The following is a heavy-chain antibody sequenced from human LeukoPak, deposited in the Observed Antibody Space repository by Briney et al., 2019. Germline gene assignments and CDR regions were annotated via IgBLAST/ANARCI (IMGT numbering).Heavy chain of an antibody. Sequence: SVKVSCKASGGTFGHYGINWVRQAPGQGREWMGWIMPTFGTANNARRFQGRVTITTGESSNTVYMELNSLTSEDTAVYFCARASSSAHYTGAFDIWGQGTMLTVSS. V-gene: IGHV1-69*05. CDR3: ARASSSAHYTGAFDI. D-gene: IGHD3-3*01. CDR1: GGTFGHYG. J-gene: IGHJ3*02. CDR2: IMPTFGTA.